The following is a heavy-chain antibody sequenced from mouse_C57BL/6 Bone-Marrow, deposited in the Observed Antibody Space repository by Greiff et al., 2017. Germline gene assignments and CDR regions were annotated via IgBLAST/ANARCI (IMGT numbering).Heavy chain of an antibody. CDR1: GYTFTSYG. V-gene: IGHV1-81*01. Sequence: QVQLQQSGAELARPGASVKLSCTASGYTFTSYGISWVKQRTGQGLEWIGEIYPRSGNTYYNEKFKGKATLTADKSSSTAYMELRSLTSEDSAVYFCAKNRVYAMDYWGQGTSVTVSS. CDR2: IYPRSGNT. J-gene: IGHJ4*01. CDR3: AKNRVYAMDY.